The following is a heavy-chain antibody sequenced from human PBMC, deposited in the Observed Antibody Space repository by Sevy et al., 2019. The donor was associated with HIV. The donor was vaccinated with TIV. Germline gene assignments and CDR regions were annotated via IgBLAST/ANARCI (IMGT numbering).Heavy chain of an antibody. V-gene: IGHV1-18*01. CDR2: ISAYNGNT. CDR1: GYTFTSYG. D-gene: IGHD4-4*01. CDR3: VRDQRDHYTRFMGGNWFDP. J-gene: IGHJ5*02. Sequence: ASVKVSCKASGYTFTSYGISWVRQAPGQGLEWMGWISAYNGNTNYAQKLQGRVTMTTDTSTSTAYMELRSLRSDDTAVYYCVRDQRDHYTRFMGGNWFDPWGQGTLVTVSS.